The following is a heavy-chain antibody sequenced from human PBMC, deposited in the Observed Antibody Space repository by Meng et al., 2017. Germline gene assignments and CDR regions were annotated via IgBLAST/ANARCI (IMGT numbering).Heavy chain of an antibody. D-gene: IGHD2-21*02. CDR1: GFTFDDYA. CDR2: ISWNSGSI. Sequence: GRSLRLSCAASGFTFDDYAMHWVRQAPGKGLEWVSGISWNSGSIGYADSVKGRFTISRDNAKNSLYLQMNSLRAEDTAVYYCARDHIVVVTANPHPRYYYGMDVWGQGTTVTVSS. V-gene: IGHV3-9*01. J-gene: IGHJ6*02. CDR3: ARDHIVVVTANPHPRYYYGMDV.